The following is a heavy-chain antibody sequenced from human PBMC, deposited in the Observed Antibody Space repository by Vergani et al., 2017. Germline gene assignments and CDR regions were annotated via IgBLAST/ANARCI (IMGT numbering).Heavy chain of an antibody. CDR1: GFSLTTYA. Sequence: EVQLLESGGDLVQPGGSLRLFCAASGFSLTTYAMSLVRQAPGKGLEWVSTINTNGVYTRYGDSGKGRFTISRDNSKSKLYLQMNSRRAEDTAIYYCAKGGLNYWFDSWGQGTLVIVS. CDR2: INTNGVYT. J-gene: IGHJ5*01. V-gene: IGHV3-23*01. D-gene: IGHD3-10*01. CDR3: AKGGLNYWFDS.